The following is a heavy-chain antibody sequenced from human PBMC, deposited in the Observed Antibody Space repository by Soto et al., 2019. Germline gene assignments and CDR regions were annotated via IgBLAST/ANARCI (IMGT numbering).Heavy chain of an antibody. D-gene: IGHD5-12*01. V-gene: IGHV6-1*01. CDR2: TYFRSKWYN. J-gene: IGHJ5*02. CDR3: AKGDDLGPKTGYAFDP. CDR1: GDSVSSNTAS. Sequence: HSQTLSLPCAISGDSVSSNTASWNLIRQSPSRGLEWLGRTYFRSKWYNDYAVSVKSRIIINPDTSNNQFSLQLNSVTPEDTAVYFCAKGDDLGPKTGYAFDPWGQGIMVTVSS.